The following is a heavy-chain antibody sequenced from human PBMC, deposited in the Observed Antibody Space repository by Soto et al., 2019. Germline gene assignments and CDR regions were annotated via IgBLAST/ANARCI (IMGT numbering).Heavy chain of an antibody. J-gene: IGHJ4*02. V-gene: IGHV3-7*03. CDR1: GFSFSSYW. CDR2: INRNGSGT. Sequence: TGGSLRLSCAASGFSFSSYWVTWVRQTPGRGLEFVSNINRNGSGTNHADSVKGRFTISRDNAKNSLYLQMNSLRAEDTAFYYCVRGASLNFDYWGQGTLVTVSS. D-gene: IGHD1-26*01. CDR3: VRGASLNFDY.